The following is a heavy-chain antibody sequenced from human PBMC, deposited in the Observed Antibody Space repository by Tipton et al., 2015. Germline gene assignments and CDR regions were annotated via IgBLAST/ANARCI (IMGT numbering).Heavy chain of an antibody. CDR3: ARSPFKSGYFDY. CDR2: IYHDGGT. CDR1: GDSISSINW. Sequence: TLSLTCAVSGDSISSINWWSWVRQPPGKGLEWIGEIYHDGGTDCNPSLKSRVTMSIDTSKNQFSLKLSSVTAADTAVYYCARSPFKSGYFDYWGQGTLVTVSS. D-gene: IGHD2/OR15-2a*01. V-gene: IGHV4-4*02. J-gene: IGHJ4*02.